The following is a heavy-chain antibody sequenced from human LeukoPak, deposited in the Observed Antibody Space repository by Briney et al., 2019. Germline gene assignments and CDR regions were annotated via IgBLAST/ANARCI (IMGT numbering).Heavy chain of an antibody. CDR1: GGSISGYY. D-gene: IGHD3-22*01. J-gene: IGHJ4*02. V-gene: IGHV4-59*08. CDR3: ASRDYYDSSGYFDY. CDR2: VYYSENT. Sequence: SETLSLTCSVSGGSISGYYWSWIRQPPGKELEWIGYVYYSENTKYNPSLESRVTISLDTSKNQFSLRLNSVTAADTAVYYCASRDYYDSSGYFDYWGQGTLVTVSS.